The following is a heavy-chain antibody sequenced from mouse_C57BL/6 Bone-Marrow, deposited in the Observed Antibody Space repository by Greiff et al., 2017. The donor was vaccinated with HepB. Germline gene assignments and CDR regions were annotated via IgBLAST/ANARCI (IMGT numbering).Heavy chain of an antibody. CDR2: IDPSDSYT. V-gene: IGHV1-59*01. D-gene: IGHD2-3*01. Sequence: VQLQQPGAELVRPGTSVKLSCKASGYTFTSYWMHWVKQRPGQGLEWIGVIDPSDSYTNYNQKFKGKATLTVDTSSSTAYMQLSSLTSEDSAVYYCARDGEFDYWGQGTTLTVSS. J-gene: IGHJ2*01. CDR3: ARDGEFDY. CDR1: GYTFTSYW.